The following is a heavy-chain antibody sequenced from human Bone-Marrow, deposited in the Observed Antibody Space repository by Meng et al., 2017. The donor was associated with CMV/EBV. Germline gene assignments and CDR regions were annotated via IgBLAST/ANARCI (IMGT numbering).Heavy chain of an antibody. D-gene: IGHD3/OR15-3a*01. CDR1: GFIFSSYA. Sequence: GESLKISCAASGFIFSSYAMYWVRQAPGEGLQWVAFIRSDGTNIHYRDSVKGRFTISRDNSKNTLYLQMNSLRGEDTAVYYCARVPYLYDFDKYVHYGLDVWGQGTTVTVSS. CDR3: ARVPYLYDFDKYVHYGLDV. CDR2: IRSDGTNI. V-gene: IGHV3-30*02. J-gene: IGHJ6*02.